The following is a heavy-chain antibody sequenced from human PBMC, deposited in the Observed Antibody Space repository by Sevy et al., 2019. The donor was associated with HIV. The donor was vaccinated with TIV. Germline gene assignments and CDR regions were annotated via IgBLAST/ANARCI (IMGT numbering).Heavy chain of an antibody. CDR2: INGKSGDT. D-gene: IGHD3-3*01. CDR3: XXXXXXWSAFFDH. Sequence: ASVKVSCKASGYIFSDYHIHWARQAPGQRLEWMGWINGKSGDTEYAEKFQGRVTMSRDMSISTAYMELTRLQSDDTXXXXXXXXXXXWSAFFDHWGQGTLVTVSS. J-gene: IGHJ4*02. CDR1: GYIFSDYH. V-gene: IGHV1-2*02.